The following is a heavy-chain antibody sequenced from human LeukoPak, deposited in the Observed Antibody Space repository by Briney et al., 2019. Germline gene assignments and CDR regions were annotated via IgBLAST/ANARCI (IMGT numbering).Heavy chain of an antibody. Sequence: GGSLTLSCEVSGFTFTDYRMNWVRQAPGKGPEWVASIRQDGSEKTYVDSVKGRFTISRDNTKNSLSLQLNGLRAEDTAVYYCARDGTAAGLYFDLWGQGTLVTVSS. D-gene: IGHD6-13*01. V-gene: IGHV3-7*01. J-gene: IGHJ4*01. CDR3: ARDGTAAGLYFDL. CDR1: GFTFTDYR. CDR2: IRQDGSEK.